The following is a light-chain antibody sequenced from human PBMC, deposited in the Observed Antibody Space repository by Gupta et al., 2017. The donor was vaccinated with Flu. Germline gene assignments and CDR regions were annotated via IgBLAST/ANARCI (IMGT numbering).Light chain of an antibody. V-gene: IGKV1-17*01. CDR1: QGIRDY. CDR3: LQQFSYPWT. CDR2: ATY. Sequence: PSSLSASVEDTVTITCRASQGIRDYLGWYQQKPGRAPKLLISATYNLQSGVPSRFSGSAAGTEFTLTISSLQAEDFATYYCLQQFSYPWTFGQGTKVDIK. J-gene: IGKJ1*01.